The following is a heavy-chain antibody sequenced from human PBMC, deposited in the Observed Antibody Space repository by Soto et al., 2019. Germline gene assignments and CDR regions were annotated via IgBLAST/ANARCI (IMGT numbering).Heavy chain of an antibody. D-gene: IGHD3-10*01. CDR2: INDSGNI. CDR1: DGSFSGYQ. V-gene: IGHV4-34*01. J-gene: IGHJ6*03. Sequence: QVQLQQWGAGLLKPSETLSLTCAVYDGSFSGYQWSWIRQTPGKGLEWIGGINDSGNINYNPSLKSRVTILVESPKKQISLRLSSVTAADTAVYYCARGLIMWFGELSRRGGYYYYMDVWGKGTTVTVSS. CDR3: ARGLIMWFGELSRRGGYYYYMDV.